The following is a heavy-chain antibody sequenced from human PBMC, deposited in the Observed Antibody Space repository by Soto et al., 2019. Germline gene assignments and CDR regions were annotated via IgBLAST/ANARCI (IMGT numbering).Heavy chain of an antibody. CDR1: GGTFINHA. D-gene: IGHD2-21*02. CDR2: ISPMFGTA. CDR3: ARDDATYCGGDCYRYFFYGLDV. J-gene: IGHJ6*02. V-gene: IGHV1-69*01. Sequence: QVQLVQSGAEVKKPGSSVKISCKASGGTFINHAFSWVRQAPGQGLEWMGGISPMFGTADYSQKFQGRVTITADESTTTAHMELSSLRSDDSAVYYCARDDATYCGGDCYRYFFYGLDVWGQGTTVTVSS.